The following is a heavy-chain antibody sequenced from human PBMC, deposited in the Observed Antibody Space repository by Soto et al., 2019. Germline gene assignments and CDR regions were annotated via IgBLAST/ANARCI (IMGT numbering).Heavy chain of an antibody. CDR2: IYYSGST. CDR1: GGSISSGGYY. D-gene: IGHD6-19*01. J-gene: IGHJ4*02. Sequence: PSETLSLTCTVSGGSISSGGYYWSWIRQHPGKGLEWIRYIYYSGSTYYNPSLKSRVTISVDTSKNQFSLKLSSVTAADTAVYYCARDNLEAVAGKRVTPSYYFDYWGQGTLVTVSS. CDR3: ARDNLEAVAGKRVTPSYYFDY. V-gene: IGHV4-31*03.